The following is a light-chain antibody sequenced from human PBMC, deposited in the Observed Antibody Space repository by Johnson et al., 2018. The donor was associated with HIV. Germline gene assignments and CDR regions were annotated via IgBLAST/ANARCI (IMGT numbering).Light chain of an antibody. CDR2: ENN. V-gene: IGLV1-51*02. CDR1: SSNIGNNY. J-gene: IGLJ1*01. Sequence: QSVLTQPPSVSAAPGQKVTISCSGSSSNIGNNYVSRYQQLPGTAPKLLIYENNKRPSGIPDRFSGSKSGTSATLGITGLQTGDEADYYCGTWDSSLSGVFGTGTKVTVL. CDR3: GTWDSSLSGV.